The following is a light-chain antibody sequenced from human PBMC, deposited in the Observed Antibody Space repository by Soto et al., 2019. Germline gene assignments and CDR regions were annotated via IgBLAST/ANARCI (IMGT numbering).Light chain of an antibody. J-gene: IGLJ2*01. CDR3: SSYTSSSTVV. Sequence: QSALTQPASVSGSPGQSITISCTGTSGDVGGYNYVSWYQQHPGKAPKLMIYDVSNRPSGVSNRFSGSKSGNTASLTISGLQAEDEADYYCSSYTSSSTVVFAGGTKVTVL. CDR1: SGDVGGYNY. V-gene: IGLV2-14*01. CDR2: DVS.